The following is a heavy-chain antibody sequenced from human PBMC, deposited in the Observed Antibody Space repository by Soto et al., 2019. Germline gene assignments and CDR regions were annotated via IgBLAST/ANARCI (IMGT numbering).Heavy chain of an antibody. Sequence: DVQLVETGGGLIQPGGSLRLSCAASGFSVSSDYMNWVRQDPGKGLEWVSVIYRGGSTNYADSVRGLFTISRDNSENTLFLQMNSRRAEDTAVYYCARATEWNALDIWGQGTMVTVSS. CDR3: ARATEWNALDI. D-gene: IGHD3-3*01. CDR2: IYRGGST. V-gene: IGHV3-53*02. CDR1: GFSVSSDY. J-gene: IGHJ3*02.